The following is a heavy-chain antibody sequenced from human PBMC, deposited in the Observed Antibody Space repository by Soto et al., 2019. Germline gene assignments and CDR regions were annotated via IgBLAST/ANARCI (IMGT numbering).Heavy chain of an antibody. CDR2: ISAYTGNT. D-gene: IGHD1-26*01. J-gene: IGHJ4*01. CDR3: ARGPDSRSTAYVAY. CDR1: GYTFTDYG. Sequence: ASVKVSCKASGYTFTDYGITWVRQAPGQGLEWMGWISAYTGNTNYAQKVQGRVTMSTDTSTSTAYLELRSLRSDDTAVYYCARGPDSRSTAYVAYWGNGTRVSVPS. V-gene: IGHV1-18*01.